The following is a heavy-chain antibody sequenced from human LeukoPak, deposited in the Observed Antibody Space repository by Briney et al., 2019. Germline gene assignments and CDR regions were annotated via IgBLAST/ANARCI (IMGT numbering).Heavy chain of an antibody. CDR2: IWYGGSNK. CDR1: GFTFSSYG. V-gene: IGHV3-33*01. D-gene: IGHD3-22*01. Sequence: GRPLRLSCAASGFTFSSYGMHWVRQAPGKGLEWVAVIWYGGSNKYYADSVKGRFTISRDNSKNTLYLQMNSLRAEDTAVYYCARSNYDSSGYYPYGMDVWGQGTTVTVSS. CDR3: ARSNYDSSGYYPYGMDV. J-gene: IGHJ6*02.